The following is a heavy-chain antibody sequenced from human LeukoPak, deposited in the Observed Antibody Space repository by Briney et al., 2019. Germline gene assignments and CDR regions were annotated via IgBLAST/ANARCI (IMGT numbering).Heavy chain of an antibody. J-gene: IGHJ6*02. CDR3: AKGEWFGELLGSYYYYGMDV. D-gene: IGHD3-10*01. CDR2: ISGSGGST. CDR1: GFTFSSYS. Sequence: SGGSLRLSCAASGFTFSSYSMNWVRQAPGKGLEWVSAISGSGGSTYYADSVKGRFTISRDNSKNTLYLQMNSLRAEDTAVYYCAKGEWFGELLGSYYYYGMDVWGQGTTVTVSS. V-gene: IGHV3-23*01.